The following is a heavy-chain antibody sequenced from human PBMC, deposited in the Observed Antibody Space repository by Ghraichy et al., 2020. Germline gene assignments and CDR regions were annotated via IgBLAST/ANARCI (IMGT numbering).Heavy chain of an antibody. D-gene: IGHD6-13*01. CDR1: GGSISNYY. V-gene: IGHV4-59*01. Sequence: SETLSLTCSVFGGSISNYYWSWIRQPPGKGLEWIAYIYYTGSTNYNPSLKSRVTLSLDTSKNQFSLKLNSVTAADTAVYYCARDTTGLAANFAYWGRGLLVTVSS. J-gene: IGHJ4*02. CDR2: IYYTGST. CDR3: ARDTTGLAANFAY.